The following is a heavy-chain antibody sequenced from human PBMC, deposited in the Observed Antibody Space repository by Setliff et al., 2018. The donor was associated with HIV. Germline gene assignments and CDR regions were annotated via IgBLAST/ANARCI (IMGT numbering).Heavy chain of an antibody. CDR2: IRYDGDNK. CDR3: AKAFGYCSGGSCPVLMDV. CDR1: GFTFSGYG. J-gene: IGHJ6*03. Sequence: GSLRLSCAASGFTFSGYGMYWVRQAPGKGLEWVAFIRYDGDNKYYADSVKGRFTISRDNSKNTLYLQMNSLRAKDSAVYYCAKAFGYCSGGSCPVLMDVWGKGTTVTVSS. V-gene: IGHV3-30*02. D-gene: IGHD2-15*01.